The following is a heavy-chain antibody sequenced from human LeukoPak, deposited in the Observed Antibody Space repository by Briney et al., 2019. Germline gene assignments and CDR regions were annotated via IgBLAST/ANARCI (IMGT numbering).Heavy chain of an antibody. D-gene: IGHD6-19*01. CDR1: GGSFSGYY. CDR3: ARTRQWLVWDAFDI. J-gene: IGHJ3*02. Sequence: SETLSLTCAVYGGSFSGYYWSWIRQPPGKGLEWLGEINHSGSTNYNPFLKSRVTISVDTSKNQFSLKLSSVTAADTAVYYCARTRQWLVWDAFDIWGQGTMVTVSS. V-gene: IGHV4-34*01. CDR2: INHSGST.